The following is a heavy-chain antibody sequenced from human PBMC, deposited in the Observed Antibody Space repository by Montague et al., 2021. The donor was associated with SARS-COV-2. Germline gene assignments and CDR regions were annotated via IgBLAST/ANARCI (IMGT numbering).Heavy chain of an antibody. Sequence: SETLSLTCSVSGGSISSTSFFWAWNRQPPGKGLEWVGSMYSSGTTYYNPSLKSRVTISGDTSRNQLSVRLSSVTAADTAVYYCARSTSGWFIYWGQGTLVTVSS. CDR1: GGSISSTSFF. CDR2: MYSSGTT. CDR3: ARSTSGWFIY. D-gene: IGHD6-19*01. V-gene: IGHV4-39*01. J-gene: IGHJ4*02.